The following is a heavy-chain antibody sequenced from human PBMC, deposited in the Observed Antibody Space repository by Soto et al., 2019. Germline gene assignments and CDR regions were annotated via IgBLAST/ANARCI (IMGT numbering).Heavy chain of an antibody. J-gene: IGHJ5*02. CDR1: GFTFTSSA. V-gene: IGHV1-58*01. D-gene: IGHD5-18*01. Sequence: ASVKVSCKASGFTFTSSAVQWVRQARGQRLEWIGWIVVGSGSTNFAQKFHERVTITRDMPTNTVYMELSSLTSEDTAVYYCAGLGSTADDLWAQGTMVTVSS. CDR2: IVVGSGST. CDR3: AGLGSTADDL.